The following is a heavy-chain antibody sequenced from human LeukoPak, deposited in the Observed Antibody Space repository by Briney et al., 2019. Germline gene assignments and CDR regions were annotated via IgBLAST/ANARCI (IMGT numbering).Heavy chain of an antibody. D-gene: IGHD5-24*01. CDR2: IYYSRST. CDR1: GASISSGGYY. V-gene: IGHV4-30-4*01. J-gene: IGHJ4*02. Sequence: PSETLSLTCTVSGASISSGGYYWNWIRQPPGKGLEWIGYIYYSRSTSYSPSLKSRLTISVDTSKNQFSLKLSSVTAADTAVYYCARDGYNSGNIEYWGQGTLVTVYS. CDR3: ARDGYNSGNIEY.